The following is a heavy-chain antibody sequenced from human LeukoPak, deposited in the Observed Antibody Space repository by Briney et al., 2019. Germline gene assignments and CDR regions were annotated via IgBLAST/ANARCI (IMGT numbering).Heavy chain of an antibody. Sequence: SETLSLTCTVSGYSITSGYYWGWIRQPPGKGLEWIGSIYHSGTTYYNPSLKSRVTISVDTSKNQFSLRLRSVTAADTAVYYCARDSRYNYGKTFDYWGQGTLVTVSS. V-gene: IGHV4-38-2*02. CDR1: GYSITSGYY. D-gene: IGHD1-1*01. CDR3: ARDSRYNYGKTFDY. J-gene: IGHJ4*02. CDR2: IYHSGTT.